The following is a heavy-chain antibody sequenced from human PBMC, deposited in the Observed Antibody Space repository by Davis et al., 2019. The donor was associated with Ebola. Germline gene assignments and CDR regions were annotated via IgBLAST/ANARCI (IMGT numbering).Heavy chain of an antibody. CDR3: ARFGRYCSSTSCYAQVGWFDP. Sequence: MPSETLSLTCTVSGGSISSGSYYWGWIRQPPGKGLEWIGSIYYSGSTYYNPSPKSRVTISVDTSKNQFSLKLSSVTAADTAVYYCARFGRYCSSTSCYAQVGWFDPWGQGTLVTVSS. CDR1: GGSISSGSYY. V-gene: IGHV4-39*01. J-gene: IGHJ5*02. D-gene: IGHD2-2*01. CDR2: IYYSGST.